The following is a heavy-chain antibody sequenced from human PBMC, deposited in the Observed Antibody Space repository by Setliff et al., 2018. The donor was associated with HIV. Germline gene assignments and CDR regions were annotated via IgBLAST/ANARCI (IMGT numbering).Heavy chain of an antibody. CDR2: IYYRGSA. D-gene: IGHD3-10*01. CDR3: ARARGPPLPVLDF. V-gene: IGHV4-39*07. CDR1: GGSITTTNYY. Sequence: SETLSLTCTVSGGSITTTNYYWGWVRQSPGKGLEWTGVIYYRGSAYYNLSLQSRVTLSVDTSKNSFSLHLTSVTAADTAVYFCARARGPPLPVLDFWGQGTLVTVSS. J-gene: IGHJ4*02.